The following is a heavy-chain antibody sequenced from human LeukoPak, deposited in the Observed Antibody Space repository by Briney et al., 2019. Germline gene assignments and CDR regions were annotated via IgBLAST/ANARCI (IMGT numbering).Heavy chain of an antibody. V-gene: IGHV4-59*08. J-gene: IGHJ4*02. CDR2: IYYSGSI. CDR1: GGSISSYY. D-gene: IGHD3-10*01. CDR3: ARTYYYGSGSPIYYFDY. Sequence: SETLSLTCTVSGGSISSYYWSWIRQPPGKGLEWIGYIYYSGSINYNPSLKSRVTISVDTSKNQFSLKLSSVTAADTAVYYCARTYYYGSGSPIYYFDYWGQGTLVTVSS.